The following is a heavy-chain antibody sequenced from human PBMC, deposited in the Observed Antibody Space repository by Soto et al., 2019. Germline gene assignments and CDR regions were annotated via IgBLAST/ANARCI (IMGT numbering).Heavy chain of an antibody. CDR1: GFTFSSYW. CDR3: ARTTYFDY. CDR2: ITASGNSR. V-gene: IGHV3-23*05. J-gene: IGHJ4*02. Sequence: GGSLRLSCAASGFTFSSYWMSWVRQAPGKGLEWVSGITASGNSRYYADSVKDRFTVSRDNSRNSLYLQMNSLRAEDTAVYYCARTTYFDYWGQGTLVTVSS.